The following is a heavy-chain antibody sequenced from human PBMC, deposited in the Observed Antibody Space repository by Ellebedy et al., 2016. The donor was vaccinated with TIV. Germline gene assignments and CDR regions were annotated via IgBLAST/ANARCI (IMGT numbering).Heavy chain of an antibody. CDR2: IYYSGST. J-gene: IGHJ6*02. V-gene: IGHV4-59*12. Sequence: SETLSLTXTVSGGSISSYYWSWIRQPPGKGLEWIGYIYYSGSTNYNPSLKSRVTISVDTSKNQFSLKLSSVTAADTAVYYCARDKTDYYYYGMDVWGQGTTVTVSS. CDR1: GGSISSYY. CDR3: ARDKTDYYYYGMDV.